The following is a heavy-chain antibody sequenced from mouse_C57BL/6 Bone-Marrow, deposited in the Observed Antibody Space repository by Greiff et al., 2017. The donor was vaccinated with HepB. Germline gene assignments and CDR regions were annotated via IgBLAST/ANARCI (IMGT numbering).Heavy chain of an antibody. CDR1: GYSITSGYY. Sequence: EVKLEESGPGLVKPSQSLSLTCSVTGYSITSGYYWNWIRLFPGNKLEWMGYISYDGSNNYNPSLKNRISITRDTSKNQFFLKLNSVTTEDTATYYCARVNYYGSSYDYFDYWGQGTTLTVSS. D-gene: IGHD1-1*01. J-gene: IGHJ2*01. CDR2: ISYDGSN. CDR3: ARVNYYGSSYDYFDY. V-gene: IGHV3-6*01.